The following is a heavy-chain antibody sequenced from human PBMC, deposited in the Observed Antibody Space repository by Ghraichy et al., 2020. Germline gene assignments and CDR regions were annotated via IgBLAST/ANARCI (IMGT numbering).Heavy chain of an antibody. Sequence: SQTLSLTCTVSGGSINSYFWNWIRQPPGKGLEWIGDVYYTGSSDYNPSLTSRVAISIDTSKKEFSLTLTSVTSADTAVYYCASFRSGSGSYYLTWGQGTLVTVSS. CDR3: ASFRSGSGSYYLT. CDR1: GGSINSYF. V-gene: IGHV4-59*01. CDR2: VYYTGSS. D-gene: IGHD1-26*01. J-gene: IGHJ5*02.